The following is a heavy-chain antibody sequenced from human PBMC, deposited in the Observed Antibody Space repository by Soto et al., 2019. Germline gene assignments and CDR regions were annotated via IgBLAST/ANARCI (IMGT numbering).Heavy chain of an antibody. J-gene: IGHJ4*02. CDR2: IHYSGSV. D-gene: IGHD2-2*02. CDR3: PSGGAYCASTSCHTYYFDY. CDR1: GDSVSSGGNY. Sequence: SETLSLTCTVSGDSVSSGGNYWSWIRQHPGEGLEWIAYIHYSGSVNYNPSLKSRVTISVDTSKNQVSLRLNSVTAGDTAFYYCPSGGAYCASTSCHTYYFDYWRQGPLVTVSS. V-gene: IGHV4-61*08.